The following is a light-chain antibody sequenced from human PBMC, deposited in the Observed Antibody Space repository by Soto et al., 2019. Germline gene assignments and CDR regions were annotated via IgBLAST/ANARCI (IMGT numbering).Light chain of an antibody. Sequence: SVLTQPPSVSAAPGQKVTISCSGSSSNIGGNSVSWYQQLPGTAPKLLIYDDNKRPSGIPDRFSGSKSGTSATLGITGFQTGDEADYYCGSWDSSLSAYVFGTGTKATV. V-gene: IGLV1-51*01. CDR3: GSWDSSLSAYV. J-gene: IGLJ1*01. CDR2: DDN. CDR1: SSNIGGNS.